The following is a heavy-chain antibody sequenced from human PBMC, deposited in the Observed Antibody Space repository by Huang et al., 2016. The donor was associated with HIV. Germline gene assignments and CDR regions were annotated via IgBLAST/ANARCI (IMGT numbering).Heavy chain of an antibody. CDR3: ARGRYGTPNA. CDR1: GFTVNSTY. Sequence: EVPLVESGGGLVQPGGSLRLSCAASGFTVNSTYMTWVRQAPGKGLEWVSLLYHGGKAHYADSVKGRFTISGDISQNTVFLQMSSLRVEDTAVYYCARGRYGTPNAWGQGTLVTVSS. CDR2: LYHGGKA. D-gene: IGHD5-18*01. J-gene: IGHJ5*02. V-gene: IGHV3-53*01.